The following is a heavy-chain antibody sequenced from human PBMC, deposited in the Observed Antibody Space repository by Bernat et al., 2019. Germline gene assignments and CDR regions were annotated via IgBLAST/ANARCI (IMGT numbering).Heavy chain of an antibody. D-gene: IGHD3-22*01. V-gene: IGHV3-15*07. CDR3: TTPTHYYDSSGYYSTYYYYYGMDV. CDR2: IKSKTDGGTT. Sequence: EVQLVESGGGLVKPGGSLRLSCAASGFTFSNAWMNWVRQAPGKGLEWVGRIKSKTDGGTTDHAAPVKGRFTISRDDSKNTLYLQMNSLKTEDTAVYYCTTPTHYYDSSGYYSTYYYYYGMDVWGQGTTVTVSS. CDR1: GFTFSNAW. J-gene: IGHJ6*02.